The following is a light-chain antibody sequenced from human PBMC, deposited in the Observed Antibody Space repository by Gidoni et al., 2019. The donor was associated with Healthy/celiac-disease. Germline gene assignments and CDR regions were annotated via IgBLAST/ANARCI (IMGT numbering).Light chain of an antibody. V-gene: IGKV3-15*01. Sequence: EIVMTQSPATLSVSPGERATLSCRASQSVSSILAWYQQKPGQAPRLLIYGASTRATGIPARFSGSGSGTEFTLTISSLQSEDFAVYYCQQYNNWLPTFXGXTKVEIK. CDR2: GAS. J-gene: IGKJ4*01. CDR1: QSVSSI. CDR3: QQYNNWLPT.